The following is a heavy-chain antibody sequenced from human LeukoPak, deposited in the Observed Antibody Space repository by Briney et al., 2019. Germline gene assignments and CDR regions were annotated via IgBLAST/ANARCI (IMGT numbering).Heavy chain of an antibody. Sequence: ASVKVSCKASGYTLSTYAMNWVRQAPGQGLEWMGWINTNTGNPTYAQGFTGRFVFSLDTSVSTAYLQISSLKAEDTAVYYCARVLRGTPADYRGQGTLVTVSS. D-gene: IGHD3-16*01. V-gene: IGHV7-4-1*02. CDR1: GYTLSTYA. CDR3: ARVLRGTPADY. CDR2: INTNTGNP. J-gene: IGHJ4*02.